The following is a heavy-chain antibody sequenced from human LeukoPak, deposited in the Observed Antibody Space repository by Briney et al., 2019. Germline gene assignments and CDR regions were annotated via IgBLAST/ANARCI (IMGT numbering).Heavy chain of an antibody. Sequence: SETLSLTCTVSGGSISSGSYYWGWIRQPPGKGLEWIGSIYYTGSTYYNPSLKSRVTISVDTSKNQFSLKLRSVTAADTAVYYCVTDYGNSVDYWGQGTLVTLSS. V-gene: IGHV4-39*07. CDR3: VTDYGNSVDY. J-gene: IGHJ4*02. CDR1: GGSISSGSYY. CDR2: IYYTGST. D-gene: IGHD4-23*01.